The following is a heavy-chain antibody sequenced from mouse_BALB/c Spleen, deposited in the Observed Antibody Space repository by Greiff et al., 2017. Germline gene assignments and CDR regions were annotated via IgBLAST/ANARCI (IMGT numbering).Heavy chain of an antibody. CDR2: IWSGGST. CDR3: ARNLYGTPFAY. Sequence: VKLMESGPGLVQPSQSLSITCTVSGFSLTSYGVHWVRQSPGKGLEWLGVIWSGGSTDYNAAFISRLSISKDNSKSQVFFKMNSLQANDTAIYYCARNLYGTPFAYWGQGTLVTVSA. V-gene: IGHV2-2*02. CDR1: GFSLTSYG. D-gene: IGHD2-1*01. J-gene: IGHJ3*01.